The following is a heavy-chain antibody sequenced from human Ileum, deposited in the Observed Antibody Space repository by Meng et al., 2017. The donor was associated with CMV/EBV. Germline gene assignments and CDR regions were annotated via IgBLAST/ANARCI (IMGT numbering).Heavy chain of an antibody. CDR1: GFAFSTYA. J-gene: IGHJ4*02. CDR2: ISYDGSNK. D-gene: IGHD5-18*01. CDR3: AGGGGYSYGHY. V-gene: IGHV3-30*14. Sequence: GGSLRLSWAASGFAFSTYAMHWVRQAPGKGLEWVALISYDGSNKYYADSVKGRFTISRDSSNNTLFLQMSSLRAEDTAVYYCAGGGGYSYGHYWGQGTLVTVSS.